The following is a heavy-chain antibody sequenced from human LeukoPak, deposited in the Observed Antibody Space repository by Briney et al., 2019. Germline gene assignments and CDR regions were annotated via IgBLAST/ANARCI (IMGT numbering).Heavy chain of an antibody. CDR3: ARLTYYYGSGRLDY. J-gene: IGHJ4*02. D-gene: IGHD3-10*01. V-gene: IGHV1-18*04. CDR2: ISAYNGNT. CDR1: GYTFTNYG. Sequence: ASVKVSFKASGYTFTNYGISWVRQAPGQGREGMGWISAYNGNTNYAQKLQGRVTMTTDTSTSTAYMELRSLRSDDTAVYYCARLTYYYGSGRLDYWGQGTLVTVSS.